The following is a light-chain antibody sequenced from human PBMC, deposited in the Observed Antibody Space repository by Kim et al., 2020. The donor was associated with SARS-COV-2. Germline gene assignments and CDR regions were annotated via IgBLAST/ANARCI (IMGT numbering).Light chain of an antibody. CDR3: QQYYTYPLT. CDR1: QAISSY. J-gene: IGKJ4*01. V-gene: IGKV1-8*01. Sequence: ASTGDRVTITCRASQAISSYLAWYQVKPGKAPKLLIYAASTLESGVPSRFSGGGSGTDFTLTISCLQSDDFATYYCQQYYTYPLTFGGGTKVDIK. CDR2: AAS.